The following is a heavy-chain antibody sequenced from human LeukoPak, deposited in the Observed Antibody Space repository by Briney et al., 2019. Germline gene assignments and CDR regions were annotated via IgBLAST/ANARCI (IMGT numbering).Heavy chain of an antibody. V-gene: IGHV3-23*01. D-gene: IGHD3/OR15-3a*01. CDR1: GFTFSGYA. Sequence: GGSLGLSCAASGFTFSGYAMSWVRQAPGKGLEWVSAISGSGGSTYYADSVKGRFTISRDNSKNTLYLQMNSLRAEDTAVYYCVRALHRDWDWGQGTLVTVSS. CDR3: VRALHRDWD. J-gene: IGHJ4*02. CDR2: ISGSGGST.